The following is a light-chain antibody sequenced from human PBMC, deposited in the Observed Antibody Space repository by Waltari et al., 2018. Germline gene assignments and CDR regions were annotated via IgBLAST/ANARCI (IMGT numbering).Light chain of an antibody. CDR3: QAWDRSLAV. CDR1: NVADKS. J-gene: IGLJ1*01. Sequence: SYELTQPPSVSVSPGQTATITPPGDNVADKSACWYQQRPGQSPVVVIYQDSKRPSGIPERFSGSTSGNTATLTISGTQAMDEADYYCQAWDRSLAVFGPGTKVSVL. CDR2: QDS. V-gene: IGLV3-1*01.